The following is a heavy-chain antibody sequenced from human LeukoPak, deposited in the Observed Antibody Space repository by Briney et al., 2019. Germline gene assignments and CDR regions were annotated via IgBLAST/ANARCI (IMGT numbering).Heavy chain of an antibody. Sequence: GGSLRLSCAASGFTFSTYNMNWVRQTPGKGLEWVSIIYSGGRTYYADSAKGRFTISRDIFKNTVYLQMNSLRAEDTAVYYCAREGATTAFDYWGQGTLVTVSS. CDR3: AREGATTAFDY. D-gene: IGHD1-26*01. CDR1: GFTFSTYN. V-gene: IGHV3-53*01. J-gene: IGHJ4*02. CDR2: IYSGGRT.